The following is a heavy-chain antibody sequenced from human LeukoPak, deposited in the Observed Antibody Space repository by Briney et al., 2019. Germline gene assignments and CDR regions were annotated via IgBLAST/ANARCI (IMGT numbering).Heavy chain of an antibody. V-gene: IGHV3-74*01. CDR3: ARGYIRRGGLGVRRWYYGLDV. CDR1: GFSFGSYW. CDR2: MDTDGSIT. J-gene: IGHJ6*02. Sequence: GGSLRLSCAASGFSFGSYWMHWVRQAPGQGLVWVSRMDTDGSITAYADAVKGRFTISRDNAKNTLYLQMNSLRSEGTAVYYCARGYIRRGGLGVRRWYYGLDVWGQGTTVIVSS. D-gene: IGHD3-10*01.